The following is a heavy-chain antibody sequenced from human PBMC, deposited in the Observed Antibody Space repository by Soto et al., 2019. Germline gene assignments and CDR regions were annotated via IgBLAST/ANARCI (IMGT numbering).Heavy chain of an antibody. V-gene: IGHV3-23*01. CDR3: AKGATYYYDSSGYYGYAFDI. CDR2: ISGSGGST. Sequence: PGGSLRLSCAASGFTFSSYAMSWVRQAPGKGLEWVSAISGSGGSTYYADSVKGRFTISRDNSKNTLYLQMNSLRAEDTAVYYCAKGATYYYDSSGYYGYAFDIWGQGTMVTVSS. D-gene: IGHD3-22*01. CDR1: GFTFSSYA. J-gene: IGHJ3*02.